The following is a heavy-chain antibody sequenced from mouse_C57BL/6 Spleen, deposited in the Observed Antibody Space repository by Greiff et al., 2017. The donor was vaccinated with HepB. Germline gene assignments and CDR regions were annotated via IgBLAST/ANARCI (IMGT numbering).Heavy chain of an antibody. CDR1: GYTFTSYW. Sequence: QVQLQQPGAELVRPGSSVKLSCKASGYTFTSYWMDWVKQRPGQGLEWIGNIYPSDSETHYNQKFKDKATLPVDKSSSTAYMQLSSLTSEDSAVYYCARDGDYGFDYWGQGTTLTVSS. D-gene: IGHD2-4*01. J-gene: IGHJ2*01. CDR3: ARDGDYGFDY. V-gene: IGHV1-61*01. CDR2: IYPSDSET.